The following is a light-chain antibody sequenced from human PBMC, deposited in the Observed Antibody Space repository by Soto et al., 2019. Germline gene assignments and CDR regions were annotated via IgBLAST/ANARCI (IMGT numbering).Light chain of an antibody. V-gene: IGKV3-15*01. CDR3: QQYNDWPLT. J-gene: IGKJ1*01. CDR2: GAF. Sequence: EILMTQSPVTLSVSPGERVTLSCRANQSVSDNLAWYQQKPGQAPSLLIYGAFTRATGVPARFSGAGSGTEFTLTISSLQSEDFALYYCQQYNDWPLTFGQGTKV. CDR1: QSVSDN.